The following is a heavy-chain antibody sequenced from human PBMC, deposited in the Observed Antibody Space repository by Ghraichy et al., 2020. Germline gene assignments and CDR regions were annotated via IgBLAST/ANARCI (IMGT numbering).Heavy chain of an antibody. J-gene: IGHJ4*02. D-gene: IGHD3-10*01. V-gene: IGHV3-21*01. CDR1: GFTFSTYS. CDR2: ISSSSSHI. Sequence: GGSLRLSCAASGFTFSTYSMNWVRQAPGKGLEWVSSISSSSSHIYYADSVKGRFTISRDNAKNSLYLQMNSLRAEDTAVYYCARESFGDDYWGQGTLVTVSS. CDR3: ARESFGDDY.